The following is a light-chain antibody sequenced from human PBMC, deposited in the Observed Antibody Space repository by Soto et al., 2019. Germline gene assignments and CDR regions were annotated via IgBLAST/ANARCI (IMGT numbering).Light chain of an antibody. CDR2: EES. Sequence: DIHLTQSPSFLSASVGDRVIITCRPSQAVPNNMAWYQQKPGKPPKLLIYEESTLHSGVPSRFSGRKSGTQFTLTIDSLQPEDFATYYCQQVKTYPRTFGGGTKLEIK. CDR1: QAVPNN. J-gene: IGKJ4*01. V-gene: IGKV1-9*01. CDR3: QQVKTYPRT.